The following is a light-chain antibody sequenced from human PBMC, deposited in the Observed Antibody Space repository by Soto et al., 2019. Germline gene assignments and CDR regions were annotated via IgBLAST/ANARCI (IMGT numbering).Light chain of an antibody. J-gene: IGKJ3*01. Sequence: DIQMTQSPSSLSASVGDRVTITCRASQSISSSLNWYQQKPGKAPTLLIYAASTVQSGVPSRFSGSGSGTDITLTISSLQSEDFATYYCQQSYSLFTFGPGTKVDIK. CDR3: QQSYSLFT. CDR2: AAS. CDR1: QSISSS. V-gene: IGKV1-39*01.